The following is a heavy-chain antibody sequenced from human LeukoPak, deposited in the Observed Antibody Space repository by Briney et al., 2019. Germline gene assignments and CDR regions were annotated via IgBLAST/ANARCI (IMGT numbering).Heavy chain of an antibody. J-gene: IGHJ4*02. V-gene: IGHV1-69*05. CDR3: ARGGYGDYNFDY. CDR2: IIPIFGTA. Sequence: GASVKVSCKASGGTFSSYAISWVRQAPGQGLEWIGGIIPIFGTANYAQKFQGRVTITTDESTSTAYMELSSLRSEDTAVYYCARGGYGDYNFDYWGQGTLVTVSS. D-gene: IGHD4-17*01. CDR1: GGTFSSYA.